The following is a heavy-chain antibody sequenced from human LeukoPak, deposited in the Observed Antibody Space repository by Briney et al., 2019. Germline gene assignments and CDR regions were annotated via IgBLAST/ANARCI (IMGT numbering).Heavy chain of an antibody. D-gene: IGHD3-22*01. CDR1: GFTFSNAW. J-gene: IGHJ4*02. CDR3: STTYYYDSSEGY. CDR2: IKSKTDGGTT. V-gene: IGHV3-15*07. Sequence: GGSLRLYCAASGFTFSNAWMNWVRQAPGKGLEWVGRIKSKTDGGTTDYAAPVKGRFTISRDDSKNTLYLQMNSLKTEDTAVYYCSTTYYYDSSEGYWGQGTLVTVSS.